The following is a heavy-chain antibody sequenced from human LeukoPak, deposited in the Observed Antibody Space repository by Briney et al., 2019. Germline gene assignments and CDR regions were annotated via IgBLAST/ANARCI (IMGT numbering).Heavy chain of an antibody. J-gene: IGHJ3*02. CDR3: AKDRRATRWLQLIFAAFDI. CDR2: ISGSGGST. V-gene: IGHV3-23*01. D-gene: IGHD5-24*01. Sequence: GGSLRLSCAASGFTFSSYAMSWVRQAPGKGLEWVSAISGSGGSTCYADSVKGRFTISRDNSKNTLYLQMNSLRAEDTAVYYRAKDRRATRWLQLIFAAFDIWGQGTMVTVSS. CDR1: GFTFSSYA.